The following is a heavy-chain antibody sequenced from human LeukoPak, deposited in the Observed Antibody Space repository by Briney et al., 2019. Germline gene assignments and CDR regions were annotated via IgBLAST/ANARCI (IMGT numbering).Heavy chain of an antibody. CDR2: IYYSGST. CDR3: ARHRDDGRLRLGESAFDY. V-gene: IGHV4-59*08. J-gene: IGHJ4*02. Sequence: SETLSLTCTVSGGSISSYYWSWIRQPPGKGLEWIGYIYYSGSTNYNPSLKSRVTISVDTSKNQFSLKLSSVTAADTAVYYCARHRDDGRLRLGESAFDYWGQGTLVTVSS. CDR1: GGSISSYY. D-gene: IGHD3-16*01.